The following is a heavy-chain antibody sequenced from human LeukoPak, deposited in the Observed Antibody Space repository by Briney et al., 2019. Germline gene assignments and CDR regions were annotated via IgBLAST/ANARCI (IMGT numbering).Heavy chain of an antibody. Sequence: GGSLRLSCAVSGFTVSGNYMSWVRQAPGKGLEWVSLIYSGGTTYYADSVKGRFTISRDNSKNTLYLQMNSLRAEDTAVYYCAKDRAHYYDSSEPLYYFDYWGQGTLVTVSS. J-gene: IGHJ4*02. CDR2: IYSGGTT. D-gene: IGHD3-22*01. CDR3: AKDRAHYYDSSEPLYYFDY. V-gene: IGHV3-53*01. CDR1: GFTVSGNY.